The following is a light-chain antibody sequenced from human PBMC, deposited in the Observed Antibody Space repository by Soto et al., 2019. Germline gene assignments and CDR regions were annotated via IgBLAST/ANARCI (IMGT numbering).Light chain of an antibody. CDR3: QQYDNYPLT. CDR2: DAS. Sequence: DIQMTQSPSTLSASIGDRVTITCRASQNINNWIAWYQQKPGKAPKFLIYDASTLESGVPSRFSGSASGTEFTLTISSLQPDDFATYYCQQYDNYPLTFGGGTKVDI. J-gene: IGKJ4*01. V-gene: IGKV1-5*01. CDR1: QNINNW.